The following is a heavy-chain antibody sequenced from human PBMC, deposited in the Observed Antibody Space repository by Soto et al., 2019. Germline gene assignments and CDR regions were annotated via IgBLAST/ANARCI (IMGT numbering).Heavy chain of an antibody. Sequence: EAQLLESGGGLVQPGGSLRLSCAVSGFTFSSYAMSWVRQAPGKGLEWVSAISGRGESTYYADSVKGRFTISRDNSKNTLILQMNSLRVEDTAGYYCARWREQQLSRGYYGMDVWGQGTTVTVSS. CDR3: ARWREQQLSRGYYGMDV. J-gene: IGHJ6*02. D-gene: IGHD6-13*01. CDR1: GFTFSSYA. CDR2: ISGRGEST. V-gene: IGHV3-23*01.